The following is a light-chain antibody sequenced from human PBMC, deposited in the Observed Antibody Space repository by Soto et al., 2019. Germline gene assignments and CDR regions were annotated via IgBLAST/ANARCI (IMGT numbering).Light chain of an antibody. Sequence: DIQMTQSPSSLSASVGDRVTITCRASQTITKYLNWYQQKPGKVPKLLIYAASSLQSGVPSRFSGSGSGTDFTLTISSLEPEDFATYYCQQSYSTLQTFGGGTKVDIK. CDR3: QQSYSTLQT. CDR1: QTITKY. J-gene: IGKJ4*01. CDR2: AAS. V-gene: IGKV1-39*01.